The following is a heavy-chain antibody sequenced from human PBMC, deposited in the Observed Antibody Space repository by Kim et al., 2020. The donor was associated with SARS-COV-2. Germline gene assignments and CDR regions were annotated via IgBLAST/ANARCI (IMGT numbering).Heavy chain of an antibody. Sequence: SETLSLTCTVSGGSISSSSYYWGWIRQPPGKGLECIGSIYYSGSTYYNPSLKSRVTISVDTSKNQFSLKLSSVTAADTAVYYCARHQAYYYDSSGYYCDYWGQGTLVTVSS. CDR3: ARHQAYYYDSSGYYCDY. CDR1: GGSISSSSYY. J-gene: IGHJ4*02. V-gene: IGHV4-39*01. CDR2: IYYSGST. D-gene: IGHD3-22*01.